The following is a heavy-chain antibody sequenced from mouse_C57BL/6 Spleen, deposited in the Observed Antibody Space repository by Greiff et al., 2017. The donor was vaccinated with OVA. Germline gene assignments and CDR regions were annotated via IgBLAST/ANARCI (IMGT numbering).Heavy chain of an antibody. Sequence: VQLQQSGPELVKPGASVKMSCTASGYTFTDYNMHWVKQSHGKSLEWIGYINPNNGGTSYNRKFKGKATLTVNKSSSTAYMELRSLTSEDYAGDSCASSGRYYAMDYWGQGTSVTVSS. CDR2: INPNNGGT. D-gene: IGHD3-1*01. V-gene: IGHV1-22*01. J-gene: IGHJ4*01. CDR1: GYTFTDYN. CDR3: ASSGRYYAMDY.